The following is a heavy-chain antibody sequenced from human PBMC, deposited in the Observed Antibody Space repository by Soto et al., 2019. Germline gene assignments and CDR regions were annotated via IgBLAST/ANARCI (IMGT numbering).Heavy chain of an antibody. CDR3: ASRIAAAGAFDY. CDR1: GGSISSGGYY. Sequence: PSETLSLTCTVSGGSISSGGYYWSWIRQHPGKGLEWIGYIYYSGSTYYNPSLKSRVTISVDTSKNQFSLKLSSVTAADTAVYYCASRIAAAGAFDYWGQGTLVTVS. CDR2: IYYSGST. V-gene: IGHV4-31*03. J-gene: IGHJ4*02. D-gene: IGHD6-13*01.